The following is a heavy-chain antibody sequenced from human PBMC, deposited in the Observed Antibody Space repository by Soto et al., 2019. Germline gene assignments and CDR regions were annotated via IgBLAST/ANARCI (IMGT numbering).Heavy chain of an antibody. CDR2: ISGSGGST. CDR1: GFTFSSYA. CDR3: AKGRYSSSSGAAARAFDY. D-gene: IGHD6-6*01. J-gene: IGHJ4*02. Sequence: EVQLLESGGGLVQPGGSLRLSCAASGFTFSSYAMSWVRQAPGKGLEWVSAISGSGGSTYYADSVKGRFTISRDKSKNTLYLQMNSLRAEDTAVYYCAKGRYSSSSGAAARAFDYWGQGTLVTVSS. V-gene: IGHV3-23*01.